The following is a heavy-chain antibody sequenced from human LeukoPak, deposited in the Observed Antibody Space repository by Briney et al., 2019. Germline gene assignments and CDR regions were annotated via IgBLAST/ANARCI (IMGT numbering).Heavy chain of an antibody. Sequence: GASVKVSCKASGYTFSAYYMHWVRQAPGQGLEWMGWINPNSGGTNSAQNFQGRVTMTRDTSISTAYMELTRLRSDDTAVYYCARDGYSSSWYFGPRNWFDPWGQGTLVTVSS. CDR1: GYTFSAYY. CDR2: INPNSGGT. V-gene: IGHV1-2*02. D-gene: IGHD6-13*01. J-gene: IGHJ5*02. CDR3: ARDGYSSSWYFGPRNWFDP.